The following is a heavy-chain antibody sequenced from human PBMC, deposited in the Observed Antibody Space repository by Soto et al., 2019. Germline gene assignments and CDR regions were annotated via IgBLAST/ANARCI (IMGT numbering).Heavy chain of an antibody. V-gene: IGHV2-5*02. J-gene: IGHJ3*02. Sequence: QITLKESGPTLVKPTQTLTLTCTFSGFSLSTSGVGVGWIRQPPGKVLEWLALIYWDDDKRYSPSLKSRLTITKDTSKNQVVLTMTNMDPVDTATYYCAHRRDYGGNSPYAFDIWGQGTMVTVSS. CDR3: AHRRDYGGNSPYAFDI. CDR1: GFSLSTSGVG. D-gene: IGHD4-17*01. CDR2: IYWDDDK.